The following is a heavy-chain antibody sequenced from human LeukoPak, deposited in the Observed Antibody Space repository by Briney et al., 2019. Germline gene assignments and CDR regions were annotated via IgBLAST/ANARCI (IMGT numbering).Heavy chain of an antibody. V-gene: IGHV3-21*01. CDR2: ISSSSSDI. D-gene: IGHD2/OR15-2a*01. CDR3: ARGNYYGMDV. J-gene: IGHJ6*02. Sequence: GGSLRLSCAASGFTFSSYSMNWVRQAPGKGLEWVSSISSSSSDISYADSVKGRFTISRDNAKNTLYLQMNSLRAEDTAVYYCARGNYYGMDVWGQGTTVTVSS. CDR1: GFTFSSYS.